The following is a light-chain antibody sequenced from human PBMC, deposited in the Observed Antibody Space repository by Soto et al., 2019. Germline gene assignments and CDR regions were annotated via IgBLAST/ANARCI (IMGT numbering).Light chain of an antibody. CDR2: AAS. CDR1: QGISNY. CDR3: QKYNSAPLT. J-gene: IGKJ4*01. V-gene: IGKV1-27*01. Sequence: DIQMTQSPSSLSASVGDRVTIACRASQGISNYLAWYQQKPGKVPKLLIYAASTLQSGVPSRYSGSGSGTXXXXXXXSLQPEDVATYYCQKYNSAPLTFGGGTKVDIK.